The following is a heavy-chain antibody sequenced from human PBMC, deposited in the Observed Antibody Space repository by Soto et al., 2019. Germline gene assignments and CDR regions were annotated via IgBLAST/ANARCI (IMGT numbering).Heavy chain of an antibody. D-gene: IGHD2-8*01. V-gene: IGHV3-11*06. CDR3: ARTPDCINGLCSAGFDY. Sequence: GGPLRLSGATSGFTFSDYHMSWIRQARGKGMESVSYISSSSSYTNYADSVKGRFTISRDNAKNSLYLQMSRLRAEDTAVYYCARTPDCINGLCSAGFDYWGQG. CDR1: GFTFSDYH. CDR2: ISSSSSYT. J-gene: IGHJ4*02.